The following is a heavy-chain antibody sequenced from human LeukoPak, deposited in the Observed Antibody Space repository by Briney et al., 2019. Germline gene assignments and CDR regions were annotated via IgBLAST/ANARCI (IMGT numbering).Heavy chain of an antibody. CDR1: GFTFSTYA. CDR3: AKRVPYSSVWYYLDY. CDR2: ISGNGGTT. D-gene: IGHD6-19*01. J-gene: IGHJ4*02. V-gene: IGHV3-23*01. Sequence: PGGSLRLSCAASGFTFSTYAMSWVRQAPGKGLEWVSVISGNGGTTYYADSVKGRVTISSDNSKNTLYLQMSTLRAEDTAVYYCAKRVPYSSVWYYLDYWGQGTLVTVSS.